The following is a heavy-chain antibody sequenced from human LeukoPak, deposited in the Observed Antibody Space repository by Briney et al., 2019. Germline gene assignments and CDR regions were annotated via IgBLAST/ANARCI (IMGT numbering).Heavy chain of an antibody. CDR3: ARDRHYYYDSSGYFPDAFDI. CDR2: MNPNSGNT. Sequence: ASVKVSCKASGYTFTSYDINWVRQATGQGLEWMGWMNPNSGNTGYAQKFQGRVTMTRNTSISTAYMELSSLRSEDTAVYYCARDRHYYYDSSGYFPDAFDIWGQGTMVTVSS. J-gene: IGHJ3*02. V-gene: IGHV1-8*01. CDR1: GYTFTSYD. D-gene: IGHD3-22*01.